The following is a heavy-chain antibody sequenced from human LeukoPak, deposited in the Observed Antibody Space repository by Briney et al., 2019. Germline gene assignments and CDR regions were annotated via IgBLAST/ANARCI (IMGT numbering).Heavy chain of an antibody. J-gene: IGHJ4*02. CDR3: AKEVQMRAATGNDY. Sequence: AGSLRLSCAASGFIFSKYGMHWDRQAPGKGLEWVAVISFDGKVQYYADSVKGRFTLARDNPKNTLYLQMNSLRAEDTAVYYCAKEVQMRAATGNDYWGQGTLVSVSS. CDR1: GFIFSKYG. V-gene: IGHV3-30*18. D-gene: IGHD2-15*01. CDR2: ISFDGKVQ.